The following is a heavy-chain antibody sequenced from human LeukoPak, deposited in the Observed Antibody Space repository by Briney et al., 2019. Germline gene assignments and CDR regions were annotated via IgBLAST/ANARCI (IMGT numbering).Heavy chain of an antibody. J-gene: IGHJ4*02. V-gene: IGHV3-30*02. CDR1: GLTFSSYG. CDR3: AKDPGIAVAGTGFDY. CDR2: IRYDGSNK. Sequence: GGSLRLSRAASGLTFSSYGMHWVRQAPGKGLEWVAFIRYDGSNKYYADSVKGRFTISRDNSKNTLYLQMNSLRAEDTAVYYCAKDPGIAVAGTGFDYWGQGTLVTVSS. D-gene: IGHD6-19*01.